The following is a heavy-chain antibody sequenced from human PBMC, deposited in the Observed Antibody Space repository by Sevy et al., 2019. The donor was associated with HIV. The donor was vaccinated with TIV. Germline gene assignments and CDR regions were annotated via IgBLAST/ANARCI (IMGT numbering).Heavy chain of an antibody. V-gene: IGHV3-53*01. D-gene: IGHD6-13*01. Sequence: GGSLRLSCAASGFTVSSNYMSWVRQAPGKGLEWVSVIYSGDSISYADSVKGRFTISRDNSKNTLYLQMNSLRAEDTAVYYCAVVAEGYWGHGTLVTVSS. CDR2: IYSGDSI. J-gene: IGHJ4*01. CDR3: AVVAEGY. CDR1: GFTVSSNY.